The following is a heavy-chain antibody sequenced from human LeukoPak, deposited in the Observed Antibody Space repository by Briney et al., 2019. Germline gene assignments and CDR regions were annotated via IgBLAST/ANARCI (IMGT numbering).Heavy chain of an antibody. Sequence: PSETLPLTCAVYGGSFSGYYWSWIRQPPGKGLEWIGEINHSGSTNYNPSLKSRVTISVDTSKNQFSLKLSSVTAADTAVYYCARRSGLNVLLWFGELFGFDPWGQGTLVTVSS. CDR3: ARRSGLNVLLWFGELFGFDP. V-gene: IGHV4-34*01. J-gene: IGHJ5*02. CDR1: GGSFSGYY. CDR2: INHSGST. D-gene: IGHD3-10*01.